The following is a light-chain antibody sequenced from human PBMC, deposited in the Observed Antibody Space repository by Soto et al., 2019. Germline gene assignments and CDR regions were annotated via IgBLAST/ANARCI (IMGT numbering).Light chain of an antibody. CDR3: SAWDASLNGYG. CDR2: SNY. CDR1: SSNIGSKT. V-gene: IGLV1-44*01. J-gene: IGLJ1*01. Sequence: VLTQPPSSSGTPGQRLTISCSGSSSNIGSKTVNWYQQLPGTAPKLLIYSNYQRPSGVPDRFSGSKSGTSASLAISGLQSEDEADYYCSAWDASLNGYGFGTGTKVTVL.